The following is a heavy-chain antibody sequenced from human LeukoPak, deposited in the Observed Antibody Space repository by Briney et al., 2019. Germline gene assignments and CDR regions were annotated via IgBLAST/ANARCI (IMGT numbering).Heavy chain of an antibody. J-gene: IGHJ4*02. CDR3: ARHGADTAMAIYYFDY. CDR1: GDSVTSGY. D-gene: IGHD5-18*01. Sequence: PSETLSLTCTVSGDSVTSGYWSWIRQPPGKGLEWIGYIYDSGITDYNPSLKSRVTISVDTSKNQFSLKLSSVTAADTAVYYCARHGADTAMAIYYFDYWGQGTLVTVSS. V-gene: IGHV4-59*08. CDR2: IYDSGIT.